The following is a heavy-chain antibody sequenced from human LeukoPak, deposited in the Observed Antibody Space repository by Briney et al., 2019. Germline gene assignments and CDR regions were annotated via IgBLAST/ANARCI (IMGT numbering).Heavy chain of an antibody. CDR1: GGSISSSSYY. CDR3: ASVRRGFGESSKYYSYYYMDV. J-gene: IGHJ6*03. Sequence: SETLTLTCTVSGGSISSSSYYWGWIRQPPGKGLEWVANIYYSRSTYYNPSLKSRVTISVDTSKNQLSLKLSAVTAADTAVYYCASVRRGFGESSKYYSYYYMDVWGNGTTVHIS. D-gene: IGHD3-10*01. V-gene: IGHV4-39*01. CDR2: IYYSRST.